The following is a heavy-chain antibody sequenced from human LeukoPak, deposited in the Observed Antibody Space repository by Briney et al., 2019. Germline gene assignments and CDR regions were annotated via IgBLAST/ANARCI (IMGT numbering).Heavy chain of an antibody. CDR2: IRSKAYGGTR. D-gene: IGHD3-22*01. CDR3: TRGRYYYDSSGYPY. Sequence: PGRSLRLSCTASGFTFGDYAMSWVRQAPGKGLEWVGFIRSKAYGGTREYAASVKGKFTISRDDSKSTAYLQMNRLKTEDTAVYYCTRGRYYYDSSGYPYWGQGTLVTVSS. J-gene: IGHJ4*02. V-gene: IGHV3-49*04. CDR1: GFTFGDYA.